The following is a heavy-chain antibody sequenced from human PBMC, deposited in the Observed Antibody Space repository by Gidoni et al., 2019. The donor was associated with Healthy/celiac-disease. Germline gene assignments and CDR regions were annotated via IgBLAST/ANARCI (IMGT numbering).Heavy chain of an antibody. CDR1: GGSISSRSYY. J-gene: IGHJ5*02. D-gene: IGHD3-3*01. CDR3: ARGSTITIFGVVPNWFDP. V-gene: IGHV4-39*07. Sequence: QLQLQESGPGLVKPSETLSLTCPVSGGSISSRSYYWGWIRQPPGKGLEWIGSIYYSGSTYYNPSLKSRVTISVDTSKTQFSLKLSSVTAADTAVYYCARGSTITIFGVVPNWFDPWGQGTLVTVSS. CDR2: IYYSGST.